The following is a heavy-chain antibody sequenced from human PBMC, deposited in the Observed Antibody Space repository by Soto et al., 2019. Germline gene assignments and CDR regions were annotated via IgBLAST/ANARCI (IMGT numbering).Heavy chain of an antibody. CDR1: GCSISSYY. CDR2: IYYSGST. D-gene: IGHD4-17*01. J-gene: IGHJ4*02. V-gene: IGHV4-59*08. CDR3: ASNLGYGDYYYFDY. Sequence: SETLSLTCTVSGCSISSYYWSWIRQPPGKGLEWIGYIYYSGSTNYNPSLKSRVTISVDTSKNQFSLKLSSVTAADTAVYYCASNLGYGDYYYFDYWGQGTLVTVSS.